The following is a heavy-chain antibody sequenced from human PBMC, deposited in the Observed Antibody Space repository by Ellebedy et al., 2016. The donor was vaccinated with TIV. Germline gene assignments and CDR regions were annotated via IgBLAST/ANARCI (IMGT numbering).Heavy chain of an antibody. D-gene: IGHD3-10*01. CDR2: ISYDGSNK. CDR1: GFTFSSYA. Sequence: GESLKISCAASGFTFSSYAMHWVRQAPGKGLEWVAVISYDGSNKYYADSVKGRFTISRDNSKNTLYLQMNSLRAEDTAVYYCARDDSGAQGDYYGSGSYEGGYWGQGTLVTVSS. CDR3: ARDDSGAQGDYYGSGSYEGGY. V-gene: IGHV3-30-3*01. J-gene: IGHJ4*02.